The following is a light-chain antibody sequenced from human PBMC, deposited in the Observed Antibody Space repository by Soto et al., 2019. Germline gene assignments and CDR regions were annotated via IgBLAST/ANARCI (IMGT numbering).Light chain of an antibody. CDR3: MQALQSLT. J-gene: IGKJ5*01. CDR1: QSLLYNNTYNY. V-gene: IGKV2-28*01. Sequence: EIVMTPSPLTLPVTPGEPASISCRSSQSLLYNNTYNYLDWYVQKPGQSPQLLIYFGSNRAPGVPDRFSGSGSGTDFTLKINRVEAEDVGTYYCMQALQSLTFGQGTRLEI. CDR2: FGS.